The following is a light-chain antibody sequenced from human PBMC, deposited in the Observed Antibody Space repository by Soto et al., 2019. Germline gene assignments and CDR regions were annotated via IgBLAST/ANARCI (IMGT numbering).Light chain of an antibody. J-gene: IGLJ1*01. CDR1: SSDVGGYEY. CDR3: CSYTTSSTRV. Sequence: QSALTQPPSASGSPGQSVTISCTGSSSDVGGYEYVSWYQQHPGKAPKLIIYEVTNRPSGVSNRFSGSKSGNTASLTISGLQAEDEADYYCCSYTTSSTRVFGSGTKVTVL. V-gene: IGLV2-14*01. CDR2: EVT.